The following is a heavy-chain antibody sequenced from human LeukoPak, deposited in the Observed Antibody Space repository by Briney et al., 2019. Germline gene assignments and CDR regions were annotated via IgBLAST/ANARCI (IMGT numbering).Heavy chain of an antibody. Sequence: SVKVSCKASGGTFSSYAISWVRQAPGQGLEWMGRIIPILGIANYAQKFQGRVTITADESTSTAYMELSSLRSEDTAVYYCAVRGSYFLSGHYFDYWGQGTLVTVSS. CDR1: GGTFSSYA. V-gene: IGHV1-69*04. D-gene: IGHD1-26*01. CDR2: IIPILGIA. CDR3: AVRGSYFLSGHYFDY. J-gene: IGHJ4*02.